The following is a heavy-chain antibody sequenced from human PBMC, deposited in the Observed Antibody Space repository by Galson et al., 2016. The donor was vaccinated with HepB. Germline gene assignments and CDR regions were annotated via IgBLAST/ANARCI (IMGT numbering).Heavy chain of an antibody. V-gene: IGHV4-39*01. J-gene: IGHJ5*02. CDR2: IYYSGST. CDR1: GGSISSNTYY. CDR3: AVPGFGLILYGFDP. D-gene: IGHD2-15*01. Sequence: SETLSLTCTVSGGSISSNTYYWGWIRQPPGKGLEWIGSIYYSGSTYYNPSLKSRVTISVDTSKNQFSLKLSSVTAADTAVYYFAVPGFGLILYGFDPWGQGTLVTFSS.